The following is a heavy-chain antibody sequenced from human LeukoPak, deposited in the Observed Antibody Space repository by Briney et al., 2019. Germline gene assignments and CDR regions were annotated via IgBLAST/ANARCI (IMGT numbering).Heavy chain of an antibody. Sequence: SETLSLTCTVSGGSISSYYWSWIRQPPGKGLEWIGYIYNSGSTNYNPSLKSRVTISVDTSKNQFSLKLSSVTAADTAVYYCARGGFLGWYLSDAFDIWGQGTMVTVSS. J-gene: IGHJ3*02. CDR3: ARGGFLGWYLSDAFDI. D-gene: IGHD3-3*01. V-gene: IGHV4-59*12. CDR1: GGSISSYY. CDR2: IYNSGST.